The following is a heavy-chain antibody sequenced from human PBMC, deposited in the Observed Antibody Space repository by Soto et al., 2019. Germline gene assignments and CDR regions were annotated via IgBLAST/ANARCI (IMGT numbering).Heavy chain of an antibody. CDR2: IGRSGGYI. CDR1: GFTFSNYN. V-gene: IGHV3-21*01. CDR3: ARGDHGGTSHWYLDL. D-gene: IGHD4-17*01. J-gene: IGHJ2*01. Sequence: EVQLVESGGGLVKPGGSLRLSCAVSGFTFSNYNMNWVRQAPGKGLEWVSSIGRSGGYIYYADSVKGRFTISRDNGKNSLFLQINSLRAEDTAVYYCARGDHGGTSHWYLDLWGRGTLVTVSS.